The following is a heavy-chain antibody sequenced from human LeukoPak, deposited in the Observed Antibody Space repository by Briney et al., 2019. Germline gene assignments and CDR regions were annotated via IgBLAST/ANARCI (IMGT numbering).Heavy chain of an antibody. CDR3: ATGPPYYDFWSGYSYFDY. J-gene: IGHJ4*02. D-gene: IGHD3-3*01. V-gene: IGHV3-23*01. CDR2: ISGSGGST. CDR1: GFTFSSYA. Sequence: GGSLRLSCAASGFTFSSYAMSWVRQAPGKGLEWVSAISGSGGSTYYADSVKGRFTISRGNSKNTLYLQMNSLRAEDTAVYYCATGPPYYDFWSGYSYFDYWGQGTLVTVSS.